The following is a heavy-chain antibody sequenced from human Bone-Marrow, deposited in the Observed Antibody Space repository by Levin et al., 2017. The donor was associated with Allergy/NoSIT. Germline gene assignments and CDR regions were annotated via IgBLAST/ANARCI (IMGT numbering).Heavy chain of an antibody. J-gene: IGHJ4*02. Sequence: SQTLSLTCSVSGGSIRSPDFYWNWIRQPPGKGLEWIGSTFYSGTTRYNPALRRRASISVDTSTNRFSLRLGSVTAADTAVYYCSRDRAYGEFHYSFDSWGQGTQVTVSS. CDR2: TFYSGTT. CDR1: GGSIRSPDFY. D-gene: IGHD4-17*01. CDR3: SRDRAYGEFHYSFDS. V-gene: IGHV4-30-4*01.